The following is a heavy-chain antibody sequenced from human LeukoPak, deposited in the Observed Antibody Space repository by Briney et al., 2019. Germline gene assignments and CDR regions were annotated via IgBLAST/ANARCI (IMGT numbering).Heavy chain of an antibody. V-gene: IGHV1-2*02. CDR1: GYTFADFY. CDR2: IYPKSGGT. CDR3: ARGGGSNFGVITD. D-gene: IGHD3-3*01. J-gene: IGHJ4*02. Sequence: ASLKVSCKTSGYTFADFYLHWVRQAPGRGLEWMGWIYPKSGGTIYAQKFQGRVTMTRDTSTSTTYMDLNRLRSDDTAVYYCARGGGSNFGVITDWGQGTQVTVSS.